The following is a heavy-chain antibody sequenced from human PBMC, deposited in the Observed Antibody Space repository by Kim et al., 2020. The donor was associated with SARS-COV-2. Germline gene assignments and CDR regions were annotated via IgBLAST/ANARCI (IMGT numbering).Heavy chain of an antibody. V-gene: IGHV3-21*01. CDR3: ALPFFYSSGWYPTADI. CDR2: ISSSSSYI. D-gene: IGHD6-19*01. CDR1: GFTFSSYS. Sequence: GGSLRLSCAASGFTFSSYSMNWVRQAPGKGLEWVSSISSSSSYIYYADSVKGRFTISRDNAKNSLYLQMNSLRAEDTAVYYCALPFFYSSGWYPTADIWGQGTMVTVSS. J-gene: IGHJ3*02.